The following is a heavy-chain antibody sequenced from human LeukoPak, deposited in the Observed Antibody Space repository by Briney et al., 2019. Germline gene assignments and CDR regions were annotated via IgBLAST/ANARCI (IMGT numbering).Heavy chain of an antibody. CDR3: VQEGPRGLAFDI. CDR2: ITATGDTA. CDR1: GFTFTKCA. Sequence: PGGSLRLSCVASGFTFTKCAMSWIRQAPGKGLEWVAIITATGDTAYYADSVKGRFAISRDNSKNTLYLQMNSLRAEDTAVYYCVQEGPRGLAFDIWGQGAKVTVSS. J-gene: IGHJ3*02. V-gene: IGHV3-23*01.